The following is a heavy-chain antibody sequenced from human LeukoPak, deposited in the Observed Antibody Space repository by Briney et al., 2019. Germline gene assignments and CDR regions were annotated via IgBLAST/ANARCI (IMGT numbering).Heavy chain of an antibody. J-gene: IGHJ5*02. CDR2: IKEDGTKK. D-gene: IGHD6-13*01. CDR3: ARGAAGYDP. V-gene: IGHV3-7*01. CDR1: GFTFNTLW. Sequence: PGGSLRLPCSAAGFTFNTLWMSWVRQNPGKGLEWVANIKEDGTKKYYVDSVKGRFTIYRDNAENSLYLQMNSLRVEDTAVYYCARGAAGYDPWGQGTLVTVSS.